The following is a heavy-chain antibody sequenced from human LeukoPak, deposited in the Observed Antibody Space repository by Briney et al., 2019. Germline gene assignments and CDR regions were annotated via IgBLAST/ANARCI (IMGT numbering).Heavy chain of an antibody. V-gene: IGHV3-7*01. CDR2: ISQDGSKE. CDR3: VRDGGVSGYDLLDY. Sequence: RGSLRLSCAASGFTFSNYWMTWVRQAPGKGLEWVAHISQDGSKEYYMDSVKARVTISIDNAKNSLSLQMNSLRAEDTAVYYCVRDGGVSGYDLLDYWGQGTLVTVSS. D-gene: IGHD5-12*01. CDR1: GFTFSNYW. J-gene: IGHJ4*02.